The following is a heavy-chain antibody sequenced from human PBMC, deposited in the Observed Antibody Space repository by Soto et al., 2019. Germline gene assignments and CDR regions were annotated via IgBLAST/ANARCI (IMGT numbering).Heavy chain of an antibody. CDR2: INYSGST. CDR3: ARATVTAYYYMDV. J-gene: IGHJ6*03. CDR1: GGSISSGDYY. V-gene: IGHV4-30-4*01. Sequence: PSETLSLTCTVSGGSISSGDYYWSWIRQPPGKGLEWIGYINYSGSTYYNPSLKSRVTISVDTSKNQFSLKLSSVTAADTAVYYCARATVTAYYYMDVWGKGTTVTVSS. D-gene: IGHD4-17*01.